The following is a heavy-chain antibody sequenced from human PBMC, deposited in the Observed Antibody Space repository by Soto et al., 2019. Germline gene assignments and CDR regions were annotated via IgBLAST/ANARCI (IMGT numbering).Heavy chain of an antibody. V-gene: IGHV4-39*01. CDR1: GGSISSSSYY. D-gene: IGHD6-13*01. CDR3: ARKSWEQQLSPLGPFDP. Sequence: SETLSLTCTVSGGSISSSSYYWGWIRQPPGKGLEWIGSIYYSGSTYYNPSLKSRVTISVDTSKNQFSLKLSSVTAADTAVYYCARKSWEQQLSPLGPFDPWGQGTLVTVSS. J-gene: IGHJ5*02. CDR2: IYYSGST.